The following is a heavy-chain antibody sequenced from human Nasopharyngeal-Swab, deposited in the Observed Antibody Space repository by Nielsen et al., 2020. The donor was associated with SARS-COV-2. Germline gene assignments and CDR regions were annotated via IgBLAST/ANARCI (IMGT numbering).Heavy chain of an antibody. CDR3: ARWSGYYYYYGMDV. Sequence: GSLRLSCAASGFTFSSYSMNWVRQAPGKGLEWVSYISSSSSTIYYVDSVKGRFTISRDNAKNSLYLQMNSLRAEDTAVYYCARWSGYYYYYGMDVWGQGTTVTVSS. D-gene: IGHD3-3*01. CDR1: GFTFSSYS. CDR2: ISSSSSTI. V-gene: IGHV3-48*04. J-gene: IGHJ6*02.